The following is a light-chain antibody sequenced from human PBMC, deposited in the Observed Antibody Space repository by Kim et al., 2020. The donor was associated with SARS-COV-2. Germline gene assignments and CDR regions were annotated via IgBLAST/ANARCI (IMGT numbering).Light chain of an antibody. CDR1: QSVTSN. CDR2: DAP. CDR3: QRSYTWPLT. Sequence: LRQGEKAPLPGRASQSVTSNLAWYHRKPGRAPGLLIYDAPTRAPGIPARFSGSGSGTDFTLPISSLGPEDFAIYYCQRSYTWPLTFGGGTQVDIK. J-gene: IGKJ4*01. V-gene: IGKV3-11*01.